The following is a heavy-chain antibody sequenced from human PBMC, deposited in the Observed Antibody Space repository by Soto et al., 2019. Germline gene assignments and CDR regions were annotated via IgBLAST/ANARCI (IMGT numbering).Heavy chain of an antibody. J-gene: IGHJ3*02. Sequence: GESLKISCAASGFTFSNAWMSWVRQAPGKGLEWVGRIKSKTDGGTTDYAAPVKGRFTISRDDSKNTLYLQMNSLKTEDTAVYYCTPLTPAGDDACDIWGQGTMVTVSS. CDR2: IKSKTDGGTT. CDR1: GFTFSNAW. D-gene: IGHD6-19*01. V-gene: IGHV3-15*01. CDR3: TPLTPAGDDACDI.